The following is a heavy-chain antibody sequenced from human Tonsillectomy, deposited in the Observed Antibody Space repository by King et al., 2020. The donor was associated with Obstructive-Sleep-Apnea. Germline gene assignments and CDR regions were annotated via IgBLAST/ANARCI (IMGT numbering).Heavy chain of an antibody. V-gene: IGHV3-9*01. J-gene: IGHJ3*02. CDR2: IDWYGGSI. CDR1: GFTLDDYA. Sequence: VQLVESGGGLVQPTRSLRLSCAASGFTLDDYAMHWVRQPPGKGLEWVSGIDWYGGSIRYLDSVRGRFAISRDNAKNSLYLQMNSLRPVDTAFYYCVKDRGSVPKAFDIWGQGTMVTVSS. CDR3: VKDRGSVPKAFDI. D-gene: IGHD2-15*01.